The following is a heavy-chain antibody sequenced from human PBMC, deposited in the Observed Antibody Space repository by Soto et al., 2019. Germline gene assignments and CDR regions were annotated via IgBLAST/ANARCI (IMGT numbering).Heavy chain of an antibody. CDR3: ARGTTTSAFSAMAV. V-gene: IGHV3-30-3*01. J-gene: IGHJ6*02. D-gene: IGHD4-4*01. Sequence: QVQLVESGGGVVQPGRSLSLSCAASGFTFSYHALNWVRQAPGKGLEWVAVISYDGDNKYIAESVKGRFTISRDNSKNTASLQMNTLRTEDTAMYFCARGTTTSAFSAMAVWGQGTAVTVSS. CDR2: ISYDGDNK. CDR1: GFTFSYHA.